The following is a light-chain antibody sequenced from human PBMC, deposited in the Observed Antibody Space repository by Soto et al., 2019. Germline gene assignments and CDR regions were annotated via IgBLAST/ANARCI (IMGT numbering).Light chain of an antibody. J-gene: IGKJ1*01. V-gene: IGKV3-11*01. CDR1: QSVSSY. Sequence: EIVLTQSPATLSLSPVERATLSCMASQSVSSYLAWYQHKPGQAPRLLIYEASNRATGIPARFSGSGSGTDFTLTISSLEPEDFAVYYCQQRSNWPWTFGQGTKVDNK. CDR3: QQRSNWPWT. CDR2: EAS.